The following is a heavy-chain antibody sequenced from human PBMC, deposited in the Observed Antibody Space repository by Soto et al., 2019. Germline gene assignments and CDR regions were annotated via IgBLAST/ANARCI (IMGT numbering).Heavy chain of an antibody. Sequence: PSETLSLTCAVYGGSFHGYYWSWIRQPPGKGLEWIGEINHSGSVNFNPTFKSRVSISLDTSKNQMSLQLSSVSAADTAVYYCARQTPDYYYYGMDVWGQGTTVTV. CDR3: ARQTPDYYYYGMDV. CDR2: INHSGSV. D-gene: IGHD2-15*01. J-gene: IGHJ6*02. CDR1: GGSFHGYY. V-gene: IGHV4-34*01.